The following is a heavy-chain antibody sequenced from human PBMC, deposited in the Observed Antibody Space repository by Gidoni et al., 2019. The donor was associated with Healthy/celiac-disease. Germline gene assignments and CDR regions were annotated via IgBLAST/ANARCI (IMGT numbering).Heavy chain of an antibody. CDR1: GFTFSSYW. D-gene: IGHD3-10*01. V-gene: IGHV3-7*01. CDR2: IKQDGSEK. CDR3: ARDKSGVLWFGEPYYIQPGGMDV. Sequence: EVQLVESGGGLVQPGGSLRLSCAASGFTFSSYWMSWVRQAPGKGLEWVANIKQDGSEKYYVDSVKGRFTISRDNAKNSLYLQMNSLRAEDTAVYYCARDKSGVLWFGEPYYIQPGGMDVWGQGTTVTVSS. J-gene: IGHJ6*02.